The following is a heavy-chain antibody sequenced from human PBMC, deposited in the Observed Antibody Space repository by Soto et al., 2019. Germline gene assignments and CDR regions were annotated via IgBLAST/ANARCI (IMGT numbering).Heavy chain of an antibody. D-gene: IGHD4-17*01. J-gene: IGHJ5*02. V-gene: IGHV1-69*02. CDR2: IIPILGIA. CDR1: GGTFGSYT. CDR3: ARATTVATNWFDP. Sequence: SVKVSCKASGGTFGSYTISWVRQAPGQGLEWMGRIIPILGIANYAQKFQGRVTITADKSTSTAYMELSSLRSEDTAVYYCARATTVATNWFDPWGQGTLVTVS.